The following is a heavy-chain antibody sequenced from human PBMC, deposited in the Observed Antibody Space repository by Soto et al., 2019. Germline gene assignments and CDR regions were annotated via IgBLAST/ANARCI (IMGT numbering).Heavy chain of an antibody. CDR1: GGSISSSSYY. CDR3: AREASGSYFHFDY. V-gene: IGHV4-39*01. D-gene: IGHD1-26*01. CDR2: IYYSGST. J-gene: IGHJ4*01. Sequence: QLQLQESGPGLVKPSETLSLTCTVSGGSISSSSYYWGWIRQPPGKGLEWIGNIYYSGSTYYNPSLMSRVAIFVDTSRNQFSLKLSSVTAADTAVYSCAREASGSYFHFDYWGHGILVTVSS.